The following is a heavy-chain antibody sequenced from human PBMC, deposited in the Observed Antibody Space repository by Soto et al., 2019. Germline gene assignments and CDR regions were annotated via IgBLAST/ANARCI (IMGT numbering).Heavy chain of an antibody. D-gene: IGHD6-6*01. CDR3: ARSSITPRLFMYPFEY. CDR1: GGSISSGGYY. J-gene: IGHJ4*02. Sequence: SETLSLTCAVSGGSISSGGYYWGWIRQPPGKGLECIGNIYYDGNTYYNPSLKSRVTISLDTSKNQFSLRLNSVTAADTAVYYCARSSITPRLFMYPFEYWGQGTLVTVSS. CDR2: IYYDGNT. V-gene: IGHV4-39*01.